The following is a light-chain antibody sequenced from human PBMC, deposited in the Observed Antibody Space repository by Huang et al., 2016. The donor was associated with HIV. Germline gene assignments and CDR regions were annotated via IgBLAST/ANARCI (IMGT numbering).Light chain of an antibody. J-gene: IGKJ4*01. CDR1: QSINSH. CDR3: QQSYSTPLT. V-gene: IGKV1-39*01. CDR2: TTS. Sequence: DIQMTQSPSSLSASVGDRVTITCRASQSINSHLNWYQQIPGKAPKLLSYTTSSLHNGVPSRFSGSGSGTDFTLTISSLQPEDFATYYCQQSYSTPLTFGGGTKVEI.